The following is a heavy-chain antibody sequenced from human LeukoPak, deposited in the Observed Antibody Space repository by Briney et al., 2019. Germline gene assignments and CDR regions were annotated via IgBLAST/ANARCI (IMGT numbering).Heavy chain of an antibody. V-gene: IGHV3-74*01. J-gene: IGHJ5*02. CDR1: GFTFSSYW. Sequence: GGSLRLSCAASGFTFSSYWMHWVRQAPGKGLVWDSRINSDGSSTSYADSVKGRFTISRDNAKNTLYLQMNSLRAEDTAVYYCARGKVYSSPSNWFDPWGQGTLVTVSS. D-gene: IGHD6-19*01. CDR2: INSDGSST. CDR3: ARGKVYSSPSNWFDP.